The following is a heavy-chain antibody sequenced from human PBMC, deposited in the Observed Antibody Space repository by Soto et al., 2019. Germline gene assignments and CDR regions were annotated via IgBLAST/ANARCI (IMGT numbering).Heavy chain of an antibody. CDR1: GYTFSSYS. V-gene: IGHV3-21*01. CDR3: ATMTTVTSDY. Sequence: EVQLVESGGGLVKPGGSLRLSCAASGYTFSSYSMNWVRQAPGKGLELVSSISSSSYIYYADSVKGRFTISRDNAKNSLYLQMTSLRAEDTAVYYCATMTTVTSDYWGQGTLVTVSS. CDR2: ISSSSYI. D-gene: IGHD4-4*01. J-gene: IGHJ4*02.